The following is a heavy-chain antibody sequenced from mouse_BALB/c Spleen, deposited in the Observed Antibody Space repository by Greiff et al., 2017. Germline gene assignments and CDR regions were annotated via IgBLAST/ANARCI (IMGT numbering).Heavy chain of an antibody. CDR2: IDPENGDT. Sequence: VQLQQSGPELVKPGASVKLSCTASGFNIKDYYMHWVKQRPEQGLEWIGWIDPENGDTEYAPKFQGKATMTADTSSNTAYLQLSSLTSEDTAVYYCNAPFYEGFAYWGQGTLVTVSA. CDR3: NAPFYEGFAY. V-gene: IGHV14-4*02. CDR1: GFNIKDYY. D-gene: IGHD2-3*01. J-gene: IGHJ3*01.